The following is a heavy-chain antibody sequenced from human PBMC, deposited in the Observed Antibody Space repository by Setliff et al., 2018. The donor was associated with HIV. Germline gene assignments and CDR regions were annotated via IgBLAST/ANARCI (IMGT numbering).Heavy chain of an antibody. Sequence: KSSETLSLTCTVSGGSISTYYWSWIRQAPGRGLEWIGYIYYTGRTNYNPSLKSRVTMSLDSSKKQFSLKLSSVTAADMAVYFCARDVGGFTVFAVPRGGFDPWGQGTLVTVSS. CDR2: IYYTGRT. V-gene: IGHV4-59*01. D-gene: IGHD3-3*01. J-gene: IGHJ5*02. CDR3: ARDVGGFTVFAVPRGGFDP. CDR1: GGSISTYY.